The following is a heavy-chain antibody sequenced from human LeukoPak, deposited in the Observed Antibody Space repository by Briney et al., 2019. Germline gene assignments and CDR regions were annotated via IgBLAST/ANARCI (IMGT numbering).Heavy chain of an antibody. J-gene: IGHJ4*02. Sequence: PGGSLRLSCAASGFTFNNYAMSCVRQAPGKGLEWVSSISASGGSTNYADSVKGRFTISRDNSKNTLYLQMNSLRAEDTAVYYCAKDGLYMTTVPHYFDYWGQGTLVTVSS. V-gene: IGHV3-23*01. D-gene: IGHD4-17*01. CDR3: AKDGLYMTTVPHYFDY. CDR2: ISASGGST. CDR1: GFTFNNYA.